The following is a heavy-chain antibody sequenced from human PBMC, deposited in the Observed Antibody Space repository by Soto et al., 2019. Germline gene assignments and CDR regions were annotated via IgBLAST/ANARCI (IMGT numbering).Heavy chain of an antibody. V-gene: IGHV3-23*01. D-gene: IGHD3-9*01. CDR2: ISGSGGST. CDR3: AKDSVYDILTGLPDSSMDV. CDR1: GFTFSSYA. Sequence: GGSLRLSCAASGFTFSSYAMSWVRQAPGKGLEWVSAISGSGGSTYYADSVKGRFTISRDNSKNTLYLQMNSLRAEDTAVYYCAKDSVYDILTGLPDSSMDVWGQGTTVTVSS. J-gene: IGHJ6*02.